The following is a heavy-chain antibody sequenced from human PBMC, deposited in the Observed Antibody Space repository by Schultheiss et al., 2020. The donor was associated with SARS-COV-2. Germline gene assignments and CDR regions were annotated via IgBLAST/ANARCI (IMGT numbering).Heavy chain of an antibody. CDR3: ASCYYDSSGYSRTWHSYGAFDI. CDR2: IYPGDSDT. D-gene: IGHD3-22*01. CDR1: GYSFTSYW. Sequence: GESLKISCKGSGYSFTSYWIGWVRQMPGKGLEWMGIIYPGDSDTRYSPSFQGQVTISADKSISTAYLQWSSLKASDTAMYYCASCYYDSSGYSRTWHSYGAFDIWGQGTMVTVSS. V-gene: IGHV5-51*01. J-gene: IGHJ3*02.